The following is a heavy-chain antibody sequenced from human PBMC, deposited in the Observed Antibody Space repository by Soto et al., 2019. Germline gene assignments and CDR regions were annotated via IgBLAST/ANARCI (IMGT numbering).Heavy chain of an antibody. Sequence: PSGTLSLTCTVSVGSISSGGYYWSWIRQHPGKGLEWIGYIYYSGSTYYNPSLKSRVTISVDTSKNQFSLKLSSVTAADTAVYYCARARIAAAGSEYYGMDVWGQGTTVTVSS. V-gene: IGHV4-31*03. D-gene: IGHD6-13*01. CDR2: IYYSGST. CDR1: VGSISSGGYY. J-gene: IGHJ6*02. CDR3: ARARIAAAGSEYYGMDV.